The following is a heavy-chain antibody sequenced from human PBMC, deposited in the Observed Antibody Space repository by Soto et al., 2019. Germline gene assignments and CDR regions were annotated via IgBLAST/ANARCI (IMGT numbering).Heavy chain of an antibody. V-gene: IGHV3-21*01. CDR1: GFTFSSYS. D-gene: IGHD2-15*01. CDR3: ARGVVVAATPYAYYYYYMDV. Sequence: EVQLVESGGGLVKPGGSLRLSCAASGFTFSSYSMNWVRQAPGKGLEWVSSISSSSSYIYYADSVKGRFTISRDNAENSLYLQMNSLRAEDTAVYYCARGVVVAATPYAYYYYYMDVWGKGTTVTVSS. J-gene: IGHJ6*03. CDR2: ISSSSSYI.